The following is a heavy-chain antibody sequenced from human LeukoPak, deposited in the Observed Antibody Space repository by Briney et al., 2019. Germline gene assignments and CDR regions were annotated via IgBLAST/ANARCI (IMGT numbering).Heavy chain of an antibody. CDR2: FDPEDGET. CDR1: GYTLTELS. D-gene: IGHD1-20*01. Sequence: ASVKVSCKVSGYTLTELSMHWVRQAPGKGLEWMGGFDPEDGETIYAQKFQGRVTMTEDTSTDTAYMELSSLRFEDTAVYYCATDQENNWNPRAAFDIWGQGTMVTVSS. J-gene: IGHJ3*02. V-gene: IGHV1-24*01. CDR3: ATDQENNWNPRAAFDI.